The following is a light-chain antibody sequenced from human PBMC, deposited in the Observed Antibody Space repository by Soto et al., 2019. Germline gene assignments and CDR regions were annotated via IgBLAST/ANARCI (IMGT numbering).Light chain of an antibody. CDR1: QTVAKS. J-gene: IGKJ1*01. CDR2: ATS. Sequence: DTQMTQSPSFLSASVGDRVTITCRASQTVAKSLNWYQQKPGKAPNLLIYATSHLPIGVPSRFSGSGSGTDFTLTINSLQPEDFATYYCQQSYRMPRSFGQGTKVEVK. V-gene: IGKV1-39*01. CDR3: QQSYRMPRS.